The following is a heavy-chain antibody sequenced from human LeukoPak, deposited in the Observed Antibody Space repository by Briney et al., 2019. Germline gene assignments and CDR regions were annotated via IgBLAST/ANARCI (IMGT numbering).Heavy chain of an antibody. CDR2: IGDTT. Sequence: GGSLRLSCAASGFTFSTYAMSWVRQAPGKGLEWVSAIGDTTYYANSVKGRFTISRDNSKNTLYLQMNNLRAEDAAIYYCAKAYAFVGANYFDYWGQGTLVTVSS. J-gene: IGHJ4*02. CDR1: GFTFSTYA. V-gene: IGHV3-23*01. D-gene: IGHD1-26*01. CDR3: AKAYAFVGANYFDY.